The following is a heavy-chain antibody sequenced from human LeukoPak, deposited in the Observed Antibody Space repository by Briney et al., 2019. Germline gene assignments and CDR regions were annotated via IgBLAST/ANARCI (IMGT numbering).Heavy chain of an antibody. CDR2: IRPDGNFQ. D-gene: IGHD2-15*01. CDR1: GFIFSNDV. Sequence: GGSLRLSCAASGFIFSNDVMDWVRQAPGKGLEWVANIRPDGNFQDYVDSVKGRFSISRDNAKNTLYLQMNSLRAEDTGVYYCARGVGATPAHYDYWGQGTPVTVSS. V-gene: IGHV3-7*01. J-gene: IGHJ4*02. CDR3: ARGVGATPAHYDY.